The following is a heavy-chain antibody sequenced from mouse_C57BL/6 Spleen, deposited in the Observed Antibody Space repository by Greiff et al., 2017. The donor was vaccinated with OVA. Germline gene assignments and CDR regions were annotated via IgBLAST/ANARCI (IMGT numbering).Heavy chain of an antibody. CDR2: IDPSDSYT. CDR1: GYTFTSYW. Sequence: VKLQQPGAELVKPGASVKLSCKASGYTFTSYWMQWVKQRPGQGLEWIGEIDPSDSYTNYNQKFKGKATLTVDTSSSTAYMQLSSLTSEDSAVYYCARRGYDYEGYWYFDVWGTGTTVTVSS. D-gene: IGHD2-4*01. J-gene: IGHJ1*03. CDR3: ARRGYDYEGYWYFDV. V-gene: IGHV1-50*01.